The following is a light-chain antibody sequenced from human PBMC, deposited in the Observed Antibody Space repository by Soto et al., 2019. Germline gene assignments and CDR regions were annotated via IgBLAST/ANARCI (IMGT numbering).Light chain of an antibody. CDR1: SSDVGGYNY. J-gene: IGLJ1*01. V-gene: IGLV2-14*01. Sequence: QSALTQPASVSGSPGQSITISCTGTSSDVGGYNYVSWYQQHPGKAPKLMIYEVSNRPSGVSNRFSGSKSGNTASLTISGLQADDEADYYCSSYTSSSKDVFGTGKKVIV. CDR2: EVS. CDR3: SSYTSSSKDV.